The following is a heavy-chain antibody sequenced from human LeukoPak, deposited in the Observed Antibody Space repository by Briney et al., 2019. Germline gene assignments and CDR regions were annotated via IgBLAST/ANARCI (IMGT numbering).Heavy chain of an antibody. CDR2: ISSSSSTI. CDR3: ARDWGSGWLDAFDI. CDR1: GFTFSSYS. Sequence: PGGSLRLSCAASGFTFSSYSMNWVRQAPGKGLEWVSYISSSSSTIYYTDSVEDRFTISRDNAKNSLYLQINSLRAEDTAVYYCARDWGSGWLDAFDIWGQGTMVTVSS. V-gene: IGHV3-48*01. J-gene: IGHJ3*02. D-gene: IGHD6-19*01.